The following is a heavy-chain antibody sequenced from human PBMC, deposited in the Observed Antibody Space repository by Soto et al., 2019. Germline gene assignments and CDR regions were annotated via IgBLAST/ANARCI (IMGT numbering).Heavy chain of an antibody. V-gene: IGHV4-30-4*01. D-gene: IGHD5-12*01. J-gene: IGHJ4*02. CDR2: ICYSGST. Sequence: QVQLQESGPGLVKPSQTLSLTCTVSGDSLSSADYCWSWIRQAPGKGLEWIGYICYSGSTYHNPSLKSRTSMSVDTSKKQFSLKLTSVTAADTAVYYCAREESGLFDYWAREGWSPSPQ. CDR1: GDSLSSADYC. CDR3: AREESGLFDY.